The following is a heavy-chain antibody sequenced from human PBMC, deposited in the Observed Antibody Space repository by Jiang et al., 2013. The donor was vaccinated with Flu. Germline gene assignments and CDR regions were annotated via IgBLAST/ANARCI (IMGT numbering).Heavy chain of an antibody. CDR2: IYKSGSA. J-gene: IGHJ4*02. Sequence: VQLVESGPGLVKPSETLSLTCTISGDSISSNYWSWIRQPPGKGLEWIGYIYKSGSANYNPSLKSRVTMSVDTSKNQFSLKLSSVTAADTALYYCARVDTTGWQVFDYWGQGTLVTVSS. V-gene: IGHV4-59*01. CDR1: GDSISSNY. CDR3: ARVDTTGWQVFDY. D-gene: IGHD6-19*01.